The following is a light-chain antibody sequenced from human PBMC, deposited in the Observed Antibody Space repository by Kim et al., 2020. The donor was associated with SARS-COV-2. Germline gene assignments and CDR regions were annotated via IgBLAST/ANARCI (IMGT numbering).Light chain of an antibody. J-gene: IGLJ3*02. CDR2: EVT. CDR3: CSYAGSKSWV. V-gene: IGLV2-23*02. Sequence: QSVVTQPASVSGSPGQSITISCSGTVSDVGTYDLVSWYQQHPGKVPKLMIYEVTKRPSGVSNRFSGSKSGNSASLTISGLQAEDEADYYCCSYAGSKSWVFGGGTQLTVL. CDR1: VSDVGTYDL.